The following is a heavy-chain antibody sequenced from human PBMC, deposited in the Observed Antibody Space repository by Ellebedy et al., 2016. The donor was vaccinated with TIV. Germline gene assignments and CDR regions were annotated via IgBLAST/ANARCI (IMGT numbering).Heavy chain of an antibody. CDR1: GGSISSSSYY. V-gene: IGHV4-39*01. CDR3: ARRNDYGDYINWFDP. Sequence: MPSETLSLTCTVSGGSISSSSYYRGWIRQPPGKGLEWIGTIYYSGSTYYNPSLKSRVTISLDTSKNQFSLKLSSVTAADTAVYYCARRNDYGDYINWFDPWGQGTLVTVSS. J-gene: IGHJ5*02. D-gene: IGHD4-17*01. CDR2: IYYSGST.